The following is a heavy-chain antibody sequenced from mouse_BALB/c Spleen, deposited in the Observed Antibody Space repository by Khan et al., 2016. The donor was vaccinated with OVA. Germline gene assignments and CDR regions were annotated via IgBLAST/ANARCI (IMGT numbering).Heavy chain of an antibody. V-gene: IGHV1S81*02. CDR3: AGIKKIVATYIDY. D-gene: IGHD1-1*01. Sequence: QVQLQQSGAELVKAGASVKMSCKASGYTFTSYWMHWVKQRLGQGLEWFAETNPTNGRTYYNEKFKSKATLTADKSSSTAYMLLSGSTSEDSAFYYSAGIKKIVATYIDYWSQGTTRTVS. CDR2: TNPTNGRT. CDR1: GYTFTSYW. J-gene: IGHJ2*01.